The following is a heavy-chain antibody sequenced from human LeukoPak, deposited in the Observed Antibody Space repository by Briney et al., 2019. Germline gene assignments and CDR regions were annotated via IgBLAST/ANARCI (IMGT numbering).Heavy chain of an antibody. CDR3: ATDHIGHGYSGYDFDY. CDR1: GYTLTELS. D-gene: IGHD5-12*01. J-gene: IGHJ4*02. Sequence: ASVKVSCKVSGYTLTELSMHWVRQAPGKGLEWMGGFDPEDGETIYAQKFQGRVTITEDTSTDTAYMELSSLRSEDTAVYYCATDHIGHGYSGYDFDYWGQGTLVTVSS. V-gene: IGHV1-24*01. CDR2: FDPEDGET.